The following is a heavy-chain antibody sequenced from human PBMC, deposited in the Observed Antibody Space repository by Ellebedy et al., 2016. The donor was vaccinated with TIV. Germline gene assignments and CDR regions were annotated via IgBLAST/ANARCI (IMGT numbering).Heavy chain of an antibody. CDR2: INHSGST. V-gene: IGHV4-34*01. CDR1: GGSFSRHH. D-gene: IGHD3-22*01. Sequence: LRLSXAVYGGSFSRHHWSFIRQLPGKGLDWIGKINHSGSTNYNPSLKSRVTISVDTSKNQFSLKLSSVTAADTAVYYCARGRYYYDSNLGSRPYFNWFDPWGQGTLVTVSS. CDR3: ARGRYYYDSNLGSRPYFNWFDP. J-gene: IGHJ5*02.